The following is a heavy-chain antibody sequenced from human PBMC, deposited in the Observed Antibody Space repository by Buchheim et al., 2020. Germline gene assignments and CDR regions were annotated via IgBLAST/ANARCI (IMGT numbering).Heavy chain of an antibody. CDR3: ARDPRGRAAAGPDY. V-gene: IGHV1-46*01. Sequence: QVQLVQSGAEVKKPGASVKVSCKASGYTFTSYYMHWVRQAPGQGLEWMGIINTSGGSTSYAQKFQGRVTMTSEPSTRTDHMVLSSLRSEDTAVYYCARDPRGRAAAGPDYWGQGTL. CDR1: GYTFTSYY. D-gene: IGHD6-13*01. J-gene: IGHJ4*02. CDR2: INTSGGST.